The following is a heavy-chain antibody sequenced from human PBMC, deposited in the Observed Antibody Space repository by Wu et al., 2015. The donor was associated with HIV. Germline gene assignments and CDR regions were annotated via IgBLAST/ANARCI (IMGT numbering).Heavy chain of an antibody. V-gene: IGHV1-69*05. CDR3: ARGYCSGGSCYNYWYFDL. D-gene: IGHD2-15*01. CDR1: GGTFSSYA. Sequence: QVQLVQSGAEVKKPGSSVKVSCKASGGTFSSYAISWVRQAPGQGLEWMGGIIPIFGTANYAQKFQGRVTITTDESTSTAYMELSSLRSEDTAVYYCARGYCSGGSCYNYWYFDLVGPWPPWSLS. CDR2: IIPIFGTA. J-gene: IGHJ2*01.